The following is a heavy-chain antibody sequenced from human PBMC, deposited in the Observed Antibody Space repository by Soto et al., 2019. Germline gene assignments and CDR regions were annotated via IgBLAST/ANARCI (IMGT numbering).Heavy chain of an antibody. D-gene: IGHD2-2*02. CDR2: IVGGGGSI. CDR3: VYQSQSLGAWR. V-gene: IGHV3-15*04. Sequence: QLVESEGGFVKPGNSLRLSCVASGFPFSDGWFNWARQAPGKGLEWVGLIVGGGGSIHYAAPLKGRFTISRDDSKSTVYLQMDRLQIGDTAMYFCVYQSQSLGAWRWGQGTRVTVSS. J-gene: IGHJ4*02. CDR1: GFPFSDGW.